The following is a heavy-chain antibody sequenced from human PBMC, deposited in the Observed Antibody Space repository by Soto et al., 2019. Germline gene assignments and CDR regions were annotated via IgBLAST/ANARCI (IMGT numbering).Heavy chain of an antibody. CDR1: GFTFSSYG. Sequence: GGSLRLSCAASGFTFSSYGMHWVRQAPGKGLEWVAVIWYDGSNKYYADSVKGRFTISRDNSKNTLYLQMNSLRAEDTAVYYCARDLYTRSSWRHVNWFDPWGQGTLVTVSS. D-gene: IGHD6-13*01. V-gene: IGHV3-33*01. CDR2: IWYDGSNK. J-gene: IGHJ5*02. CDR3: ARDLYTRSSWRHVNWFDP.